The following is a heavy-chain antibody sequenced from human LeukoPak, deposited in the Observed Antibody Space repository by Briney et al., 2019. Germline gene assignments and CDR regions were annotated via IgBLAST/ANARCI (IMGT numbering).Heavy chain of an antibody. D-gene: IGHD2-2*01. Sequence: GGSLRLSCAASGFTFSSYAMHWVRQAPGKGLEWVAVISYDGSNKYYADSVKGRFTISRDNSKNTLYLQMNSLRAEDTAVYYCARGHHSVVVPAAINYYYYGMDVWGQGTTDTVSS. V-gene: IGHV3-30*04. J-gene: IGHJ6*02. CDR3: ARGHHSVVVPAAINYYYYGMDV. CDR2: ISYDGSNK. CDR1: GFTFSSYA.